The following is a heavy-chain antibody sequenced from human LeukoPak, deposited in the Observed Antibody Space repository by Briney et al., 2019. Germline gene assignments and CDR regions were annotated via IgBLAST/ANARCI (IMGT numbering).Heavy chain of an antibody. CDR1: GGSFSGYY. Sequence: SETLSLTCAVYGGSFSGYYWSWIRQPPGKGLEWIGEINHSGSTNYNPSLKSRVTISVDTSKSQFSLKLSSVTAADTAVYYCARLSIAVAIDWGQGTLVTVSS. V-gene: IGHV4-34*01. CDR2: INHSGST. D-gene: IGHD6-19*01. J-gene: IGHJ4*02. CDR3: ARLSIAVAID.